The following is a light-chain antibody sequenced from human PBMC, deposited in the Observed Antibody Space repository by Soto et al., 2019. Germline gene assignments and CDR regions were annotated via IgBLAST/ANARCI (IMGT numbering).Light chain of an antibody. CDR1: SSNIGSNY. CDR3: AAWDDSLTCYV. CDR2: RNN. Sequence: QSVLTQPPSASGTPGQRVTISCSGSSSNIGSNYVYWYQQVPGTAPKLLIFRNNQRPSGVPDRFSGSKSGTSASLAISGLRSEDEADYYCAAWDDSLTCYVFGTGTKVT. V-gene: IGLV1-47*01. J-gene: IGLJ1*01.